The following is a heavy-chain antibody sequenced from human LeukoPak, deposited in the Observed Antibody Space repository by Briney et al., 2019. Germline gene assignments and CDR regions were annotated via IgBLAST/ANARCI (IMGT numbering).Heavy chain of an antibody. CDR3: AREAGYNYPYYFDY. Sequence: LTGGSLRLSCAASGFTVSSNYMNWVRQAPGKGLEWVSVIYGGGNIYYADSVKGRFTISRDNSKNTLYLQMNSLRAEDTAVYYCAREAGYNYPYYFDYWGQGTLVTVSS. CDR1: GFTVSSNY. CDR2: IYGGGNI. J-gene: IGHJ4*02. D-gene: IGHD5-24*01. V-gene: IGHV3-53*01.